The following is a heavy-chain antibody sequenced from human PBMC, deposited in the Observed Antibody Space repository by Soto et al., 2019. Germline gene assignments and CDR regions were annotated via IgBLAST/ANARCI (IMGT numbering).Heavy chain of an antibody. CDR2: IIPIFGTA. CDR3: AREGRSGGSCYSCLDP. J-gene: IGHJ5*02. D-gene: IGHD2-15*01. V-gene: IGHV1-69*13. Sequence: SVKVSCKASGGTFSSYAISWVRQAPGQGLEWMGGIIPIFGTANYAQKFQGRVTITADESTSTAYMELSSLRSEDTAVYYCAREGRSGGSCYSCLDPWGQGTLVTVS. CDR1: GGTFSSYA.